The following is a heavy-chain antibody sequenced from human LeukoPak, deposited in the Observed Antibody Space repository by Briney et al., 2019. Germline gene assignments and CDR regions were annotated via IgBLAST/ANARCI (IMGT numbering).Heavy chain of an antibody. CDR1: GYTLTELS. J-gene: IGHJ6*02. CDR3: ATRGVLRFLEWLSPPYYYYGMDV. Sequence: ASVKVSCKVSGYTLTELSMHWVRPAPGKGLEWMGGFDPEDGETIYAQKFQGRVTMTEDTSTDTAYMELSSLRSEDTAVYYCATRGVLRFLEWLSPPYYYYGMDVWGQGTTGTVSS. CDR2: FDPEDGET. V-gene: IGHV1-24*01. D-gene: IGHD3-3*01.